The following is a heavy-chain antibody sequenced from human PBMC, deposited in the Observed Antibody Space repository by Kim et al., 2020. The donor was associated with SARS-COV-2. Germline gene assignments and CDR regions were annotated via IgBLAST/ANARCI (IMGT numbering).Heavy chain of an antibody. J-gene: IGHJ6*02. CDR3: ARDRPVDRAMARGIYYDMDV. Sequence: ASVKVSCKASGYTFTSYYMHWVRQAPGQGLEWMGIINPSGGSTSYAQKFQGRVTMTRDTSTSTVYMELSSLRSEDTAVYYCARDRPVDRAMARGIYYDMDVWGPGTTVFVS. CDR2: INPSGGST. CDR1: GYTFTSYY. D-gene: IGHD5-18*01. V-gene: IGHV1-46*01.